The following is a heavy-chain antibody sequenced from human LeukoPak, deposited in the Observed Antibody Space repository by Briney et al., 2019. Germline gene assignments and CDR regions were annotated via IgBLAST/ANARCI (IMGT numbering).Heavy chain of an antibody. J-gene: IGHJ4*02. CDR2: ISSSSTI. V-gene: IGHV3-48*01. Sequence: GGSLRLSCAASGFTFSSYSMNWVRQAPGKGLEWVSYISSSSTIYYADSVKGRFTISRDNAKNSLYLQMNSLRAEDTAVYYCASNGNILTGYQDYWGQGTLVTVSS. CDR3: ASNGNILTGYQDY. D-gene: IGHD3-9*01. CDR1: GFTFSSYS.